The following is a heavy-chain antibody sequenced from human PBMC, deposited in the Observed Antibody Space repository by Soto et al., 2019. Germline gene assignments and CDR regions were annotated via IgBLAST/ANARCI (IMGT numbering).Heavy chain of an antibody. V-gene: IGHV3-11*01. CDR1: GFTISDYY. Sequence: GGSLRLSCAASGFTISDYYMSWIRQAPGKGLEWVSYISSVGTTTYYADSVKGRFSISMDNAKNSLYLQMNSLRAEDTAVYYCARDQEGSGSLWLGYYYYGMDVWGQGTTVTVSS. CDR3: ARDQEGSGSLWLGYYYYGMDV. J-gene: IGHJ6*02. D-gene: IGHD3-10*01. CDR2: ISSVGTTT.